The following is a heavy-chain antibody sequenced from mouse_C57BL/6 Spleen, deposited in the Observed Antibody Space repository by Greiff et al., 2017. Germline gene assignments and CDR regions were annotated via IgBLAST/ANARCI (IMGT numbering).Heavy chain of an antibody. CDR3: ARDGYDGCRYSCALDY. CDR1: GYTFTSYW. Sequence: VQLQQPGAELVKPGASVKLSCKASGYTFTSYWMHWVKQRPGQGLEWIGMIHPNSGSTNYNEKFKSKATLTVDKSSSTAYMQRSSLTSEDSAVDYCARDGYDGCRYSCALDYWGQGTSVTVSS. J-gene: IGHJ4*01. D-gene: IGHD2-3*01. V-gene: IGHV1-64*01. CDR2: IHPNSGST.